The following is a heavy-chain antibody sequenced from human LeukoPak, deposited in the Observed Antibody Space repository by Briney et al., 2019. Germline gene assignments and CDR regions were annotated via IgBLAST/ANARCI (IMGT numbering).Heavy chain of an antibody. D-gene: IGHD6-6*01. V-gene: IGHV1-18*01. CDR1: GYDFINYG. Sequence: ASVKVSCKASGYDFINYGISWVRQAPGQGLEWMGWRSIYNGNTDYKLQGRVTMTTDTSTNTADMEVRSLRSDDTAVYYCARGGPFPSSSSSREYYLDYWGQGTLVTVSS. J-gene: IGHJ4*02. CDR2: RSIYNGNT. CDR3: ARGGPFPSSSSSREYYLDY.